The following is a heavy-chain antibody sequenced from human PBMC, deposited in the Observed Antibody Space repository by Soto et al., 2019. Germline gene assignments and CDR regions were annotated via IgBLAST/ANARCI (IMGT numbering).Heavy chain of an antibody. J-gene: IGHJ5*02. CDR1: GYTFTSYG. Sequence: QVQLVQSGAEVKKPGASVKVSCKASGYTFTSYGISWVRQAPGQGLEWMGWISAYNGNTNYAQKLQGRVTMTTDTSTSTAYMELRSLRSDDTAVYYCSGLESSSTSRDGFDPWGQGTLVTVSS. CDR2: ISAYNGNT. D-gene: IGHD2-2*01. V-gene: IGHV1-18*01. CDR3: SGLESSSTSRDGFDP.